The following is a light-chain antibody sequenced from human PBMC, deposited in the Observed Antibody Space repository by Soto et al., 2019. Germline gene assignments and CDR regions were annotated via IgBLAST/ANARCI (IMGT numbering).Light chain of an antibody. J-gene: IGKJ2*01. CDR1: QSISSY. Sequence: DIQMTQSPSSLSASVGDRVTITCRASQSISSYLNWYQQKPGKAPKPLIYAASSLQSGVPSRFSGSGSGTDCTLTISSLQPEDFATYYGQQSYSTPYTFGQGTKLEIK. CDR2: AAS. V-gene: IGKV1-39*01. CDR3: QQSYSTPYT.